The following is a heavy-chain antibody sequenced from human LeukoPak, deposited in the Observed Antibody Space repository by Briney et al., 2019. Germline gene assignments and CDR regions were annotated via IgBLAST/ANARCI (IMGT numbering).Heavy chain of an antibody. CDR1: GFTFSRYE. CDR2: INKDGSEK. Sequence: GGSLRLSCAASGFTFSRYEMSWVRQAPGKGLEWVANINKDGSEKYYVDSVEGRFTISRDNAKNSLYLQMNSLRAEDTAVYYCATLDAFDIWGQGTMVTVSS. CDR3: ATLDAFDI. V-gene: IGHV3-7*01. J-gene: IGHJ3*02.